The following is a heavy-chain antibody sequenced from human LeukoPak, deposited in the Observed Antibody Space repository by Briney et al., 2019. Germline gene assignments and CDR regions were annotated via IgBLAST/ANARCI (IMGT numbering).Heavy chain of an antibody. CDR2: VDHTGST. J-gene: IGHJ6*03. Sequence: SETLSLTCSVSDDSITMYYWTWIRQPPGKGLEWIGYVDHTGSTNFNPSLNGRVSISRDTTKNLFSLRLRSVTAADAAVYFCARGRVSSSTWYSTYYYYFYMDVWGKGTTVTASS. D-gene: IGHD1-1*01. V-gene: IGHV4-59*01. CDR1: DDSITMYY. CDR3: ARGRVSSSTWYSTYYYYFYMDV.